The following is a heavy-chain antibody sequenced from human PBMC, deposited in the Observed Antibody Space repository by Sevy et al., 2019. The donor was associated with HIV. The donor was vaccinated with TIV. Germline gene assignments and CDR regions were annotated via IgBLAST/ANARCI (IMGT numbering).Heavy chain of an antibody. D-gene: IGHD3-10*01. Sequence: GGSLRLSCAASGFTFSSYAMSWVRPAPGKGLEWVSGIGGSGDRTYYPDSVKGRFTISRDNSKNTLDLERNCLRVEDTAVDFCANYYGSGNLMESYFYYWGQGTLVTVSS. CDR1: GFTFSSYA. V-gene: IGHV3-23*01. CDR2: IGGSGDRT. J-gene: IGHJ4*02. CDR3: ANYYGSGNLMESYFYY.